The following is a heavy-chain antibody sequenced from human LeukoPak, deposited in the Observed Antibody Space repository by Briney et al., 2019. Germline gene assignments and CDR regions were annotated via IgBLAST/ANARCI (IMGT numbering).Heavy chain of an antibody. Sequence: SETLSLTCTVSGYSISSPFYWGWIRQSPGKGLQWVGRIYCTGSTYYNPSLKSRVTISVDTSKHHFSLKLSSVTAADTAMYYCARHQYYDSRGSHYYSYYYMDVWGKGTTVTVSS. D-gene: IGHD3-22*01. CDR2: IYCTGST. J-gene: IGHJ6*03. CDR3: ARHQYYDSRGSHYYSYYYMDV. V-gene: IGHV4-38-2*02. CDR1: GYSISSPFY.